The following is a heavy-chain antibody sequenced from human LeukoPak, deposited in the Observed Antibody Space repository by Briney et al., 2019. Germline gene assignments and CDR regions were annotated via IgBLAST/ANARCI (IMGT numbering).Heavy chain of an antibody. J-gene: IGHJ4*02. CDR3: ARVFELPLVVGATNPV. CDR1: GGSISSSSYY. V-gene: IGHV4-39*07. Sequence: PSETLSLTCTVSGGSISSSSYYWGWIRQPPGKGLEWIGSIYYSGSTYYHPSLKSRVTISVDTSKNQFSLKLSSVTAADTAVYYCARVFELPLVVGATNPVWGQGTLVTVSS. CDR2: IYYSGST. D-gene: IGHD1-26*01.